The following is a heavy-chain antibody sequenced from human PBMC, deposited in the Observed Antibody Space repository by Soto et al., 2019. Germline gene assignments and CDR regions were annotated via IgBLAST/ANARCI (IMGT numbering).Heavy chain of an antibody. CDR2: ISHWRST. CDR3: ARHRYSSYDFDF. Sequence: QEQLQQWGAGLLKPSETLSLTCAVFGESFSGYYWSWIRQPPGEGLEWIEDISHWRSTNYNPCLKSRVTISVDTSEWHFFLRLSSVTAADTAVYYCARHRYSSYDFDFWGQGTLVTVSS. D-gene: IGHD5-12*01. J-gene: IGHJ4*02. V-gene: IGHV4-34*01. CDR1: GESFSGYY.